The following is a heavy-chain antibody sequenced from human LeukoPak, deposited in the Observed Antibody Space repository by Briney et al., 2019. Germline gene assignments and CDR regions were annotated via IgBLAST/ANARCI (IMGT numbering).Heavy chain of an antibody. V-gene: IGHV3-30*04. CDR3: AKGLRFPGWYFDL. D-gene: IGHD3-3*01. Sequence: PGRSLRLSCAASGFTFSSYVMHWVRQAPGKGLEWVAIISYDGSNEYYADSVKGRFTISRDNSKNTLYLQMSSLRAEDTAVYYCAKGLRFPGWYFDLWGRGTLVTVSS. CDR2: ISYDGSNE. J-gene: IGHJ2*01. CDR1: GFTFSSYV.